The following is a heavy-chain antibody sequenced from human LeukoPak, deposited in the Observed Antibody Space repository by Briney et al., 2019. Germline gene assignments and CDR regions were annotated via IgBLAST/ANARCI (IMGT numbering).Heavy chain of an antibody. J-gene: IGHJ4*02. CDR2: ISYDGTNT. Sequence: GGSLRLSCAASGFIFSGFGMHWVRQAPGKGLEWVAVISYDGTNTYYADSVKGRFTISRDNSKNTLSLQMNSLRAEDTAVYYCAKEPATAIRLIDYWGQGALVTVSS. CDR3: AKEPATAIRLIDY. CDR1: GFIFSGFG. V-gene: IGHV3-30*18. D-gene: IGHD2-2*02.